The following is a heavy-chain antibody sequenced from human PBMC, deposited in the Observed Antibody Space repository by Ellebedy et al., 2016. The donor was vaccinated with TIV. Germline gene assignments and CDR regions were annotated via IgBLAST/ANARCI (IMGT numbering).Heavy chain of an antibody. D-gene: IGHD5-18*01. CDR3: ARHFRYTYGHLID. Sequence: MPSETLSLTFSVPGGSVSSHYWSWTRTPPGKGLEWIAYIFYRGSTNYNPSLKSPVTVSLYTSKNQFSLTLDSVTAADTAVYYCARHFRYTYGHLIDWGPGILVTVAS. CDR2: IFYRGST. CDR1: GGSVSSHY. V-gene: IGHV4-59*08. J-gene: IGHJ4*02.